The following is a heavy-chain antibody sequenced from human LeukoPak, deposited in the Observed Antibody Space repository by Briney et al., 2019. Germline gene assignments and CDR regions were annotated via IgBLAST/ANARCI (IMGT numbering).Heavy chain of an antibody. CDR2: INPNSGGT. CDR3: ARHAYSGRGTPPIAPYSQH. CDR1: GYTFTGYY. D-gene: IGHD1-26*01. Sequence: ASVKVSCKASGYTFTGYYMHWVRQAPGQGLEWMGWINPNSGGTNYAQKFQGRVTMTRDTSISTAYLQWSSLKASDTAMYYCARHAYSGRGTPPIAPYSQHWGQGALVTVSS. V-gene: IGHV1-2*02. J-gene: IGHJ1*01.